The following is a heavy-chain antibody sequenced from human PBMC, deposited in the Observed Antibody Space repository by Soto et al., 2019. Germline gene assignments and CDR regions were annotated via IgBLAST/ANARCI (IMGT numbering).Heavy chain of an antibody. D-gene: IGHD6-19*01. V-gene: IGHV3-30*18. CDR1: GFTLSRKG. Sequence: LRLSCAASGFTLSRKGMHWVRQAPGKGLEWVAVISYDGSNKYYGDSVKGRFTISRDNSKNTVYLQMNSLRAEDTAVYYCAKDALTVAGPQRGSLDVWGQGTTVTVSS. J-gene: IGHJ6*02. CDR3: AKDALTVAGPQRGSLDV. CDR2: ISYDGSNK.